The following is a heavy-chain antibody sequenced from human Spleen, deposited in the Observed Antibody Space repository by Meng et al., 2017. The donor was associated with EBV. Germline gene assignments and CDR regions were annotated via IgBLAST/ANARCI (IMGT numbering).Heavy chain of an antibody. D-gene: IGHD1-1*01. CDR3: TRDWNLVPNY. Sequence: QVQLVHAWSEVKKPGASVKVSCKASGYTFITNYIYWVRLAPGQGLEWMGMINPDRVTLTRDTSTSTVYTDLRCLRSDDTAVYYCTRDWNLVPNYWGQGTLVTVSS. CDR2: INP. J-gene: IGHJ4*02. V-gene: IGHV1-46*01. CDR1: GYTFITNY.